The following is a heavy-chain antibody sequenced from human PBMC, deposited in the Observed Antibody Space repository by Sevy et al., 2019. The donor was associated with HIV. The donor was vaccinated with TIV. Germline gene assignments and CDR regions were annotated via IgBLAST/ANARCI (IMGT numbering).Heavy chain of an antibody. CDR2: ISYDGSNK. D-gene: IGHD3-3*01. V-gene: IGHV3-30*18. J-gene: IGHJ4*02. CDR1: GFTFSSYG. Sequence: GGSLRLSCAASGFTFSSYGMHWVRQAPGKGLEWVAVISYDGSNKYYADSVKGRFTISRDNSKNTLYLQMNSLGAEDTAVYSCAKEVPPRNYDFWSGYGNFDYWGQGTLVTVSS. CDR3: AKEVPPRNYDFWSGYGNFDY.